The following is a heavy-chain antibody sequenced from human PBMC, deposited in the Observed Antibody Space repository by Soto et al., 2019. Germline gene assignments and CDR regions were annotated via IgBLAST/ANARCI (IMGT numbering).Heavy chain of an antibody. CDR3: ARGSSYCPGKNCYTDFDF. CDR2: IISVNDKT. V-gene: IGHV1-3*01. D-gene: IGHD2-2*02. CDR1: GYIFTDFG. J-gene: IGHJ4*02. Sequence: ASVKSCKASGYIFTDFGIHWVRQAPGQRLEWLGWIISVNDKTLYSPKFQGRLAITRDTSANTAYMDLYSLRSEDSAVYYCARGSSYCPGKNCYTDFDFWGQGSLVTVSS.